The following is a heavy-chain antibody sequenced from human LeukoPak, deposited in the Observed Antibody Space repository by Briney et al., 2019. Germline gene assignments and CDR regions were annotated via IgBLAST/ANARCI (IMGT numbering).Heavy chain of an antibody. Sequence: VASVKVSCKGSGYTLTELSMHWVRQAPGKGLEWVGGFYPEDGETIYAQKFQGRVTMTEDTSTDTAYMELSSLRSEDTAVYYCATVKIAAAGRVYYYGMDVWGQGTTVTVSS. V-gene: IGHV1-24*01. CDR3: ATVKIAAAGRVYYYGMDV. D-gene: IGHD6-13*01. CDR1: GYTLTELS. CDR2: FYPEDGET. J-gene: IGHJ6*02.